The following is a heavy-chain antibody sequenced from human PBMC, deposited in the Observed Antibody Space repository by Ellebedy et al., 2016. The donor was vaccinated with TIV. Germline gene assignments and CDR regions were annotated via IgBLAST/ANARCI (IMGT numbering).Heavy chain of an antibody. CDR3: AEGRNYYDSRAYCGY. V-gene: IGHV3-74*01. CDR1: EFTFNAYW. D-gene: IGHD3-22*01. Sequence: GESLKISCAASEFTFNAYWMHWVRQVPGKGLEWVSRINGDGTHTDYADSMKGRFTISRDNAKNTLYLQMNSLRAEDTAVYYCAEGRNYYDSRAYCGYWGQGTLVTVPS. CDR2: INGDGTHT. J-gene: IGHJ4*02.